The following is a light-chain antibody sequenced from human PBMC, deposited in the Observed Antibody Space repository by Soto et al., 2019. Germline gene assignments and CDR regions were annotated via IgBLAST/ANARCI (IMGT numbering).Light chain of an antibody. Sequence: EIVMTQSPATLSVSPGERATLSCMASQSVSSNLAWYQQKPGQAPRLLIYGASTRATGIPARFSGSGSGTEFTLPISSLQSEDFAVYYCQQYNNWPPTWTFGQGTKVEIK. J-gene: IGKJ1*01. V-gene: IGKV3-15*01. CDR1: QSVSSN. CDR3: QQYNNWPPTWT. CDR2: GAS.